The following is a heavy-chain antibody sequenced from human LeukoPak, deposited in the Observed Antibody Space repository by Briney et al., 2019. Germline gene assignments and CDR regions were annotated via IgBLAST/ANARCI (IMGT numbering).Heavy chain of an antibody. CDR3: ARLTLSANDWCYDY. Sequence: PGGSLRLSCVASGFTVSSNYMSWVRQAPGKGLEWVASIKEDGSEKYYVDSVKGRFTISRDNAKNSLYLQMNSLRAEDTAVYYCARLTLSANDWCYDYWGQGTLVTVSS. CDR2: IKEDGSEK. J-gene: IGHJ4*02. V-gene: IGHV3-7*01. CDR1: GFTVSSNY. D-gene: IGHD5-12*01.